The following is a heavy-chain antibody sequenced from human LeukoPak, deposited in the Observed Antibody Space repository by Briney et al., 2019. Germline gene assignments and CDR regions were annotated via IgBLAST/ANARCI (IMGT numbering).Heavy chain of an antibody. CDR3: ARRSTVTYYGMDV. D-gene: IGHD4-17*01. J-gene: IGHJ6*02. V-gene: IGHV5-51*01. Sequence: GEPLKISCKGSGYSFTSYWIGWVRQMPGKGLEWMGIIYPGDSDTRYSPSFQGQVTISADKSISTAYLQWSSLKASDTAMYYCARRSTVTYYGMDVWGQGTTVTVSS. CDR2: IYPGDSDT. CDR1: GYSFTSYW.